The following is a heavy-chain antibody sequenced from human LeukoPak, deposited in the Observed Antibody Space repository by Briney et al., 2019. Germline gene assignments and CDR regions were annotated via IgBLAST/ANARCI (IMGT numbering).Heavy chain of an antibody. CDR1: GFGFSNFW. Sequence: GGSLRLSCAASGFGFSNFWMHWVRQAPGKGLEWVSRIKTDGSITAYADSVKGRFTISRDNAKNTLYLHMNSLKGEDTATYFCTREADPAFSASSSPDFWGQGTPVTFSS. V-gene: IGHV3-74*01. D-gene: IGHD6-6*01. CDR2: IKTDGSIT. J-gene: IGHJ4*02. CDR3: TREADPAFSASSSPDF.